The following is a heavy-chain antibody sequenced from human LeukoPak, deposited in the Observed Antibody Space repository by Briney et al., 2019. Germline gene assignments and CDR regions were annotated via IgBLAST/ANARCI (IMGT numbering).Heavy chain of an antibody. CDR1: GGTFSSYT. D-gene: IGHD3-10*01. CDR3: ARGRTMLRGVIRSPDF. CDR2: MNPDSGNT. Sequence: GASVKVSCKASGGTFSSYTINWVRQATGQGLEWMGWMNPDSGNTGYTQMFQGRLTMTWNTSISTAYMELSSLRSEDTAVYYCARGRTMLRGVIRSPDFWGQGTLVTVSS. J-gene: IGHJ4*02. V-gene: IGHV1-8*02.